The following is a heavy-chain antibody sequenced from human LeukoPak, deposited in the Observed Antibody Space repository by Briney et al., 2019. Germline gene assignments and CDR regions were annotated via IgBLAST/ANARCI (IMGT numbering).Heavy chain of an antibody. CDR1: GYSISSGYY. J-gene: IGHJ4*02. D-gene: IGHD1-26*01. CDR3: ARSTSVGATPYFDY. V-gene: IGHV4-38-2*02. Sequence: SETLSLTCTVSGYSISSGYYWGWIRQPPGKGLEWIGSIYHSGSTYYNPSLRSRVTISVDRSKNQFSLKLSSVTAADTAVYYCARSTSVGATPYFDYWGQGSLVTVSS. CDR2: IYHSGST.